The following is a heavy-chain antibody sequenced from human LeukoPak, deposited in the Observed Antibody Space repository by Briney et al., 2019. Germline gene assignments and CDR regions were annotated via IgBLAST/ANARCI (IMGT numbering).Heavy chain of an antibody. CDR2: IYHSGTT. V-gene: IGHV4-30-4*01. CDR1: GGSIWGADYY. CDR3: ARKLPFQYFDS. D-gene: IGHD3-16*01. J-gene: IGHJ4*02. Sequence: SETLSLTCAVSGGSIWGADYYWTWIRQPPGKGLEWIGYIYHSGTTDCNPSLKSRITISVDTSKNQFSLRLTSVTAADTAVYYCARKLPFQYFDSWGQGTLVTVSS.